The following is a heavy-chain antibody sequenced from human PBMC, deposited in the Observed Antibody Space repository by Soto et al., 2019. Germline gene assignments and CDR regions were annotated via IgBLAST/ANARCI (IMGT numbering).Heavy chain of an antibody. CDR1: GGSISSGGYY. V-gene: IGHV4-31*03. D-gene: IGHD3-3*01. Sequence: QVQLQESGPGLVKPSQTLSLTCTVSGGSISSGGYYWSWIRQHPGKGLEWIGYIYYSGSTYYNPSLKSRVTISVDTSKNQCSLKLSSVTAADTAVYYCARRSSGYYYYYYMDVWGKGTTVTVSS. J-gene: IGHJ6*03. CDR2: IYYSGST. CDR3: ARRSSGYYYYYYMDV.